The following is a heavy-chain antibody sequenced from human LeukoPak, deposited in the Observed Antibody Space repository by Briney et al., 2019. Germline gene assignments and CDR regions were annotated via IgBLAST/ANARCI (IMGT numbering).Heavy chain of an antibody. CDR3: ARDGVPSAYSSSWHMIDY. Sequence: TGGSLRLSCAASGFTFSSYSMNWVRQAPGKGLEWVSSISSSSSYIYYADSVKGRFTISRDNAKNSLFLQMNSLRAEDTGVYYCARDGVPSAYSSSWHMIDYWGQGTLVTVSS. CDR2: ISSSSSYI. V-gene: IGHV3-21*01. CDR1: GFTFSSYS. J-gene: IGHJ4*02. D-gene: IGHD6-13*01.